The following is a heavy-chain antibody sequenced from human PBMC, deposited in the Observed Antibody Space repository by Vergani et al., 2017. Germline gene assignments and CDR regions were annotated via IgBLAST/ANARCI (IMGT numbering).Heavy chain of an antibody. D-gene: IGHD2-2*01. CDR3: YTGYHDY. V-gene: IGHV3-15*01. CDR2: IRSKNDGGTA. J-gene: IGHJ4*02. Sequence: EVQVVESGGGLIKPGGSLRLSCVASGITFKNAWINWVRQAPGKGLEWIGRIRSKNDGGTADYAAPLKGRFAISRDDSKDSAFLLVNNLKTEDTAVYFCYTGYHDYWGQGNLGTVSS. CDR1: GITFKNAW.